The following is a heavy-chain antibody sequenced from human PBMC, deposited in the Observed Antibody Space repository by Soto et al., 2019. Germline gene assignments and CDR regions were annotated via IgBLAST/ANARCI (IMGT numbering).Heavy chain of an antibody. D-gene: IGHD3-3*01. Sequence: GASVKVSCKASGYTFTSYAMHWVRQAPGQRLEWMGWINAGNGNTKYSQKFQGRVTITRDTSASTAYMELSSLRSEDTAVYYCARDLGTIFGVAMGYWGQGTLVTVSS. V-gene: IGHV1-3*01. J-gene: IGHJ4*02. CDR1: GYTFTSYA. CDR2: INAGNGNT. CDR3: ARDLGTIFGVAMGY.